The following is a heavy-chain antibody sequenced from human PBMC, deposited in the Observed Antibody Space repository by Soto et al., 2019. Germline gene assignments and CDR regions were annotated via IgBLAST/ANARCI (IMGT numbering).Heavy chain of an antibody. CDR3: AKGVVREPAYFDY. D-gene: IGHD3-10*01. V-gene: IGHV3-30*18. J-gene: IGHJ4*02. Sequence: PGGSLRLSCTVSGFTFSAFAMYWVRQAPGKGLEWVALISYDGRNEDYAESVRGRFTISRDNSKNTLYLDMNNLSAEDSAVYFCAKGVVREPAYFDYWGQGTLVTVSS. CDR2: ISYDGRNE. CDR1: GFTFSAFA.